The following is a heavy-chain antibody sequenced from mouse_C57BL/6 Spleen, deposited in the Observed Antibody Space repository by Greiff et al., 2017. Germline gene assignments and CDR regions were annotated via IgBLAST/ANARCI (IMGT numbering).Heavy chain of an antibody. Sequence: QVQLQQSGAELMKPGASVKFSCKASGYTFTGYWIEWVKQRPGHGLEWIGEILPGNGSTKYNEKFKGKATFTADTSSNTAYLQLSSLTTEDSAIYYYARVLWIPYFDYWGQGTTLTVSS. V-gene: IGHV1-9*01. J-gene: IGHJ2*01. D-gene: IGHD2-2*01. CDR2: ILPGNGST. CDR3: ARVLWIPYFDY. CDR1: GYTFTGYW.